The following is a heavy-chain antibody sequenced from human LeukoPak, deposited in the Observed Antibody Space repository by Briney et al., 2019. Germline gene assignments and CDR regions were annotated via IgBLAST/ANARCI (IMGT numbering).Heavy chain of an antibody. D-gene: IGHD2-21*02. CDR3: ARDAVSTVTAGGIDY. V-gene: IGHV1-18*01. CDR1: GYTFTSYV. Sequence: GASVKVSCKGSGYTFTSYVISWVRQAPGQGLEWMAWISAYSGNTEYAENIQGRVTMTTDTSTSTAYMELRSLRSDDTAVYYCARDAVSTVTAGGIDYWGQGTLVTVSS. J-gene: IGHJ4*02. CDR2: ISAYSGNT.